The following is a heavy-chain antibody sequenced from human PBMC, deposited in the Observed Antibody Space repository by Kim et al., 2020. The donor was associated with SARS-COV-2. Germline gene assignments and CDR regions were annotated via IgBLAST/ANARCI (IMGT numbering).Heavy chain of an antibody. Sequence: GGSLRLSYAASGFTVSSNYMSWVRQAPGKGLEWVSVIYSGGSTYYADSVKGRFTISRDNSKNTLYLQMNSLRAEDTAVYYCARDQRWEPGSFDIWGQGTMVTVSS. D-gene: IGHD1-26*01. CDR1: GFTVSSNY. CDR3: ARDQRWEPGSFDI. CDR2: IYSGGST. J-gene: IGHJ3*02. V-gene: IGHV3-53*01.